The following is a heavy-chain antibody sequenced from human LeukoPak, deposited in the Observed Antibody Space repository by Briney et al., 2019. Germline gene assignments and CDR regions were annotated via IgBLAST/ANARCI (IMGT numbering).Heavy chain of an antibody. J-gene: IGHJ4*02. V-gene: IGHV4-34*01. CDR3: ARRVKLRTGYTGFDY. CDR1: GGSFSGYY. Sequence: SETLSLTCAVYGGSFSGYYWSWIRQPPGKGLECIGEINHSGSTNYNPSLKSRVTISVDTSKNQFSLKLSSVTAADTAVYYCARRVKLRTGYTGFDYWGQGTLVTVSS. D-gene: IGHD3/OR15-3a*01. CDR2: INHSGST.